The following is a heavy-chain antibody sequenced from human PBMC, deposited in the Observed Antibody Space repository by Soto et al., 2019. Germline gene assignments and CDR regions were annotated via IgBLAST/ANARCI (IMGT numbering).Heavy chain of an antibody. CDR1: GVSLTTNNW. J-gene: IGHJ5*01. CDR3: ARGGYCSGGSCSGWFDS. CDR2: IYQTGNT. D-gene: IGHD2-15*01. V-gene: IGHV4-4*02. Sequence: QVQLQESGPGLVKPSETLSLTCAVSGVSLTTNNWWTWVRQAPGKGLEWVGEIYQTGNTNHHPSLNSPVIASLYKSKNQFFLKLTSVTAADTAIYYCARGGYCSGGSCSGWFDSWGQGTLVTVSS.